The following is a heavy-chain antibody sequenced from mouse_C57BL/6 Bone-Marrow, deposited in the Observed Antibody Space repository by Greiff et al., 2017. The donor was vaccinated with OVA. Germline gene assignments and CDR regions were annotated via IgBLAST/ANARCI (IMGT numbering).Heavy chain of an antibody. J-gene: IGHJ2*01. CDR2: IDPNSGGT. CDR1: GYTFTSYW. CDR3: AIEENYSNYGLDY. D-gene: IGHD2-5*01. Sequence: QVQLQQPGAELVKPGASVKLSCKASGYTFTSYWMHWVKQRPGRGLEWIGRIDPNSGGTKYNEKFKSRATLTVDKPSSKAYMQLSILTSEDSAAYDCAIEENYSNYGLDYWGQGTTLTVSS. V-gene: IGHV1-72*01.